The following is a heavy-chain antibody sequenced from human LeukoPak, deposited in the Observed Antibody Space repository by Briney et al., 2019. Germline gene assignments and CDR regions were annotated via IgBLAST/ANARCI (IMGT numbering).Heavy chain of an antibody. CDR1: GGSFSGYY. J-gene: IGHJ3*02. Sequence: SETLSLTCAVYGGSFSGYYWSWIRQPPGKGLEWIGEINHSGSTNYNPSLKSRVTISVDTSKNQFSLKLSSVTAADTAVYYCARASKGLRRRWRDDAFDNWGQGTMVTVSS. CDR3: ARASKGLRRRWRDDAFDN. V-gene: IGHV4-34*01. CDR2: INHSGST. D-gene: IGHD4-17*01.